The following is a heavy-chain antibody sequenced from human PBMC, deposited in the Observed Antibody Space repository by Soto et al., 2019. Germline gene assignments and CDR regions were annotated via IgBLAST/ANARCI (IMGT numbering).Heavy chain of an antibody. V-gene: IGHV4-39*01. D-gene: IGHD3-3*02. J-gene: IGHJ5*02. CDR2: IFYLGSS. CDR3: ARHSLALRKNNWFDP. Sequence: SETLSLTCTVSGDSIISSDFYWGWVRQPPGKGLEWIGSIFYLGSSYYNPSLKSRVSMSVDTSKNQFSLRLRSVTAADTALYFCARHSLALRKNNWFDPWGQGIMVTVS. CDR1: GDSIISSDFY.